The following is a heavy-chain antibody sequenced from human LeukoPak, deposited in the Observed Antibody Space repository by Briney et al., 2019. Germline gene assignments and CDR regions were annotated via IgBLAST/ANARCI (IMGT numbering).Heavy chain of an antibody. D-gene: IGHD3-9*01. CDR3: ARDGGGAGYKPNDAFDI. V-gene: IGHV1-46*01. Sequence: AASVKVSCKASGYTFTSYYMHWVRQAPGQGLEWMGIINPSGGSTSYAQKLQGRVTMTTDTSTSTAYMELRSLRSDDTAVYYCARDGGGAGYKPNDAFDIWGQGTMVTVSS. CDR2: INPSGGST. J-gene: IGHJ3*02. CDR1: GYTFTSYY.